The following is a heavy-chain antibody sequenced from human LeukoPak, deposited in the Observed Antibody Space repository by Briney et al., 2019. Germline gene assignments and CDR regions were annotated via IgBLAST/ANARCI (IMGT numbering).Heavy chain of an antibody. CDR1: GVSISSSNSY. CDR3: ATVWNDYTNYVVDY. D-gene: IGHD4-11*01. V-gene: IGHV4-39*07. CDR2: IYYTGST. Sequence: KTSETLSLTCAVSGVSISSSNSYWGWIPQPPGKGLEWIGSIYYTGSTYYNPSLESRVTISVDTSKNHFSLMLSSVTAADTAMYYCATVWNDYTNYVVDYWGQGTMVTVSS. J-gene: IGHJ4*02.